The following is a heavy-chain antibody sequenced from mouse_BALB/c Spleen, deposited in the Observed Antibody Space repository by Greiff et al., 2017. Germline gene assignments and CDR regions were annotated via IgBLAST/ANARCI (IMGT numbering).Heavy chain of an antibody. CDR3: ARTFYYYGSRGAMEY. J-gene: IGHJ4*01. D-gene: IGHD1-1*01. CDR1: GYTFTDYY. Sequence: VQLQQSGAELARPGASVKLSCKASGYTFTDYYINWVKQRTGQGLEWIGEIYPGSGNTYYNEKFKGKATLTADKSSSTAYMQLSSLTSEDSAVYFCARTFYYYGSRGAMEYWGQGTSVTVSS. CDR2: IYPGSGNT. V-gene: IGHV1-77*01.